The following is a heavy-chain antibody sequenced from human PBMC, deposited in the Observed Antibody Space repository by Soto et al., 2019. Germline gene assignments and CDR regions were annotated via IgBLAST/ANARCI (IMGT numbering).Heavy chain of an antibody. V-gene: IGHV3-48*02. D-gene: IGHD3-22*01. CDR3: ARDDSSGYYHIPFDY. CDR1: GFTFSSCS. J-gene: IGHJ4*02. CDR2: ISSSSGTI. Sequence: EVQLVESGGGLVQRGGSLRLSCAASGFTFSSCSMNWVRQAPGKGLEWVSYISSSSGTIYYADSVKGRFTISRDNAKNSLYLQMSSLRDEDSAVYYCARDDSSGYYHIPFDYWGQGTLVTVSS.